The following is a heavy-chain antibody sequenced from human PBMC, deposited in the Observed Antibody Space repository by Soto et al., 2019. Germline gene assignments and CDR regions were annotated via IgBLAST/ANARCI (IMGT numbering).Heavy chain of an antibody. CDR3: ARGPTGEWLSPLDY. J-gene: IGHJ4*02. CDR1: GYSFTSFD. Sequence: QVQLVQTGAEVKKPGASVKVSCKASGYSFTSFDINWVRQATGQGPEWMGWMNPITGNRGYAQKFQERVTMTRNTSITTAYMELSSLRSDDTALYYCARGPTGEWLSPLDYWGQGTLVIVSS. CDR2: MNPITGNR. V-gene: IGHV1-8*01. D-gene: IGHD3-3*01.